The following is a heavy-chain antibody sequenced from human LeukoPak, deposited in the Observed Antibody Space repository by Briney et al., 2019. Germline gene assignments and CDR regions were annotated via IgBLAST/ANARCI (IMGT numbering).Heavy chain of an antibody. CDR1: GFTFSSYG. V-gene: IGHV3-33*01. D-gene: IGHD1-26*01. J-gene: IGHJ3*02. CDR2: IWYDGSNK. Sequence: GGSLRLSCAASGFTFSSYGMHRVRQAPGKGLEWVAVIWYDGSNKYYADSVKGRFTISRDNSKSTLYLQMNSLRAEDTAVYYCARPRRGSYDAFDIWGQGTMVTVSS. CDR3: ARPRRGSYDAFDI.